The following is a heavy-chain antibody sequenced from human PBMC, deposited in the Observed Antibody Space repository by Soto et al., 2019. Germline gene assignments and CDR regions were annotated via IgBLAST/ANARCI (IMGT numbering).Heavy chain of an antibody. CDR2: ISYDGSNK. CDR1: GFPFSSYG. V-gene: IGHV3-30*18. D-gene: IGHD3-3*01. Sequence: SLRLSCAASGFPFSSYGMHWVRQAPGKGLEWVAVISYDGSNKYYADSVKGRFTISRDNSKNTLYLQMNSLRAEDTAVYYCAKDGGFWSGPGQSNYYYGMDVWGQGTTVTVSS. CDR3: AKDGGFWSGPGQSNYYYGMDV. J-gene: IGHJ6*02.